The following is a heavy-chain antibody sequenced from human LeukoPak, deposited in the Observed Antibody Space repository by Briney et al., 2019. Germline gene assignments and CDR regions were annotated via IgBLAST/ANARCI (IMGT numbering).Heavy chain of an antibody. CDR2: INHSGSS. V-gene: IGHV4-34*01. D-gene: IGHD3-3*01. Sequence: SETLSLTCAVYGGSFSDYYWTWLRQPPGKGLEWIGEINHSGSSKYNPSLKSRVTISVDTSKNQFSLKLTSVTAADTAVYYCAAVPESYYTVYYFNYWGQGTLVTVSS. J-gene: IGHJ4*02. CDR3: AAVPESYYTVYYFNY. CDR1: GGSFSDYY.